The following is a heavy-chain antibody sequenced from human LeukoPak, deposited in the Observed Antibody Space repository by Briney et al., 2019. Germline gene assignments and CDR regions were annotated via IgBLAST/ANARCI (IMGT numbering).Heavy chain of an antibody. CDR3: ARAFRARCSDL. D-gene: IGHD2/OR15-2a*01. CDR1: GDSITTSSYY. CDR2: IYYSGST. J-gene: IGHJ2*01. Sequence: SETLSLTCTVSGDSITTSSYYWGWIRQPPGKGLEWIGIIYYSGSTYYNPSLKGRVTISVDTSKNQFSLKLSSVTAADTAVYYCARAFRARCSDLWGRGKLVTVSS. V-gene: IGHV4-39*01.